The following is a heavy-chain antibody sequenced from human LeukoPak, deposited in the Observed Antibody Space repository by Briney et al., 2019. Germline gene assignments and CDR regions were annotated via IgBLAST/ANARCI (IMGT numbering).Heavy chain of an antibody. J-gene: IGHJ4*02. CDR2: INSDGRST. V-gene: IGHV3-74*01. CDR3: ASRFRGQQLNYFDS. Sequence: GGSLRLSCAASGFTLSNYWMHWVRQAPGKGLVWVSRINSDGRSTNYADSVKGRFTISRDNAKNTLYLQMNSLRAEDTAVYYCASRFRGQQLNYFDSWGQGTLVTVSS. D-gene: IGHD5-24*01. CDR1: GFTLSNYW.